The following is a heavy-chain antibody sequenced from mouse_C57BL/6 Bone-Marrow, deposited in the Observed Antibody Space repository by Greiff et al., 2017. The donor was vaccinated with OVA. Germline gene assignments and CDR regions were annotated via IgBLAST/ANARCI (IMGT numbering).Heavy chain of an antibody. CDR2: ISYDGSN. V-gene: IGHV3-6*01. J-gene: IGHJ3*01. Sequence: EVQLQESGPGLVKPSQSLSLTCSVTGYSITSGYYWNWIRQFPGNKLEWMGYISYDGSNNYNPSLKNRISITRDTSKNQFFLKLNSVTTEVTATYYCARVFAYWGQGTLVTVSA. CDR3: ARVFAY. CDR1: GYSITSGYY.